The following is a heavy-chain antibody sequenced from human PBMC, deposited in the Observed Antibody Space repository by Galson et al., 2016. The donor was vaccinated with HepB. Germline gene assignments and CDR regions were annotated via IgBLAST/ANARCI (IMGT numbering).Heavy chain of an antibody. D-gene: IGHD7-27*01. J-gene: IGHJ3*02. CDR2: IHYTGNM. Sequence: TLSLTCTVSGGSISSGGYYWSWIRQHPAKGLEWIGYIHYTGNMYYNPSLKSRVTISEDTSNNQFSLKLTSVTAADTAVYYCARASPQMPWGDYRPGAFDIWGPGTMVTVSS. CDR3: ARASPQMPWGDYRPGAFDI. CDR1: GGSISSGGYY. V-gene: IGHV4-31*03.